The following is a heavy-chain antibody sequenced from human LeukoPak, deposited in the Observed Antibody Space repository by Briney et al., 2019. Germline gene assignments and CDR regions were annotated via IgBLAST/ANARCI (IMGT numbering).Heavy chain of an antibody. CDR3: AKLCSTSCYGSGSLIDY. CDR2: ISYDGSNK. V-gene: IGHV3-30*18. J-gene: IGHJ4*02. CDR1: GFTFSSYG. D-gene: IGHD2-2*01. Sequence: GGSLRLSCAASGFTFSSYGMHWVRQAPGKGLEWVAVISYDGSNKYYADSVKGRFTISRDNSKNTLYLQMNSLRAEDTAVYYCAKLCSTSCYGSGSLIDYWGQGTPVTVSS.